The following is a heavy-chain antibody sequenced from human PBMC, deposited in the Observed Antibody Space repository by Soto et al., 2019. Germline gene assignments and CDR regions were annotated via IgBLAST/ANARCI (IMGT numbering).Heavy chain of an antibody. J-gene: IGHJ4*02. CDR2: ISWNSNII. V-gene: IGHV3-9*01. Sequence: GGSLRLSCAASGFTFDDYAMHWVRRVPGKGLEWVSSISWNSNIIGYADSVKGRFTISRDNARNSLYLQMNSLRPEDTALYYCAKGGPDGFCSGGRCYFDYWGQGTLVTVSS. CDR3: AKGGPDGFCSGGRCYFDY. D-gene: IGHD2-15*01. CDR1: GFTFDDYA.